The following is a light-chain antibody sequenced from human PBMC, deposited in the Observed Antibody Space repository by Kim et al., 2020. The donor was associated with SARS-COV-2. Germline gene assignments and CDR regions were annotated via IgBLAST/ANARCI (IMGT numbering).Light chain of an antibody. CDR3: QQGNSFLGST. CDR1: QGVYNW. CDR2: AAS. V-gene: IGKV1D-12*01. J-gene: IGKJ4*01. Sequence: SVGDRVTITCRASQGVYNWVAWYQRKPGTAPKLLIFAASTLQSGVPSRFSGSGSDTEFTLTISSLQPEDSAIYYCQQGNSFLGSTFGGGTKVDIK.